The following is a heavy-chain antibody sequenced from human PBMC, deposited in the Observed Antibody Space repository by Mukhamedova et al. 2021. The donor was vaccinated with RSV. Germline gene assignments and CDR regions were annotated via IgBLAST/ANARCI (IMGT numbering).Heavy chain of an antibody. CDR2: ITPGGGNT. D-gene: IGHD4-17*01. J-gene: IGHJ4*02. V-gene: IGHV1-46*01. CDR3: VRAADDYGDSEVDF. Sequence: MGIITPGGGNTRYAQRFLGRVLMTRDTSTNTVYMELGSLSSEDTAVYSCVRAADDYGDSEVDFWGQGTRVTVSS.